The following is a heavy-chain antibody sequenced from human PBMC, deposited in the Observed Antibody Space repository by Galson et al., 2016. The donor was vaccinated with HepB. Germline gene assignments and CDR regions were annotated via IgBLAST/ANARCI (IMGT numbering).Heavy chain of an antibody. CDR3: VARIVVAPGPPV. V-gene: IGHV3-15*01. CDR1: GFTFTDAW. Sequence: SLRLSCAASGFTFTDAWMNWVRQGPGKGLEWVGHINRKPDGGTSDYAGAVKDRFTISRDDSKKMVYLEMNNLKIEDTAVYYCVARIVVAPGPPVWGQGTTVTVSS. CDR2: INRKPDGGTS. J-gene: IGHJ6*02. D-gene: IGHD2-15*01.